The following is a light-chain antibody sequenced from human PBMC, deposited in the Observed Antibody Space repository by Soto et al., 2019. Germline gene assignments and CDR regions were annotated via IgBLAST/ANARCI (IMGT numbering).Light chain of an antibody. CDR2: EVS. V-gene: IGLV2-14*01. J-gene: IGLJ1*01. Sequence: QSVLTQPASVSGSPGQSITISCTGTSSDVGSYNYGSWYQQHPGKAPKLMIYEVSNRPSGVSNRFSGSKSGNTASLTISGLQAEDEADYYCSSYTSASTPYVFGTGTKLTVL. CDR3: SSYTSASTPYV. CDR1: SSDVGSYNY.